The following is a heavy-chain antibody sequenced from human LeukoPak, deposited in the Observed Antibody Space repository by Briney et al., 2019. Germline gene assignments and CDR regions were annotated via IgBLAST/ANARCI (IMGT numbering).Heavy chain of an antibody. J-gene: IGHJ6*02. Sequence: GGSLRLSCAASGFTFSSYAMHWVRQAPGKGLEWVAVISYDGSNKYYADSVKGRFTISRDNSKNTLYLQMNSLRAEDTAMYYCARTYYYDSSGYLPYYYYGMDVWGQGTTVTVSS. CDR3: ARTYYYDSSGYLPYYYYGMDV. CDR2: ISYDGSNK. CDR1: GFTFSSYA. D-gene: IGHD3-22*01. V-gene: IGHV3-30-3*01.